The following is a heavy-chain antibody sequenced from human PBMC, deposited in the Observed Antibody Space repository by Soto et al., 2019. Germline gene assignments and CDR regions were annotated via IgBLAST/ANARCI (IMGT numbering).Heavy chain of an antibody. Sequence: SQTLSLTCAISGDSVSSNSAAWNWIRQSPSRGLEWLGRTYYRSKWYNDYAVSVKSRITINPDTSKNQFSLQLNSVTPEDTAVYYCEREGYFSSTSCYPNSSYMAVWGKGTPVPVSS. CDR3: EREGYFSSTSCYPNSSYMAV. J-gene: IGHJ6*03. D-gene: IGHD2-2*01. V-gene: IGHV6-1*01. CDR2: TYYRSKWYN. CDR1: GDSVSSNSAA.